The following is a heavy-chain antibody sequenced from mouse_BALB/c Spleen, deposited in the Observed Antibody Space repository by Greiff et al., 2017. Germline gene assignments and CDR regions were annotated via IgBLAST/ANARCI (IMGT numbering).Heavy chain of an antibody. J-gene: IGHJ3*01. D-gene: IGHD2-3*01. CDR1: GFTFCSYG. V-gene: IGHV5-6-3*01. Sequence: EVKLMESGGGLVQPGGSLKLSCAASGFTFCSYGMSWVRQTPDKRLELVATINSNGGSTYYPDSVKGRFTISRDNAKNTLYLQMSSLKSEDTAMYYCARTDGYYGGFAYWGQGTLVTVSA. CDR3: ARTDGYYGGFAY. CDR2: INSNGGST.